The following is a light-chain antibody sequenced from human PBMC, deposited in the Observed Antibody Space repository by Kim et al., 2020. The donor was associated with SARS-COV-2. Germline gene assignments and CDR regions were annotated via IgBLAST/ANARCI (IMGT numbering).Light chain of an antibody. CDR3: DQYYKWLYS. V-gene: IGKV3-15*01. CDR1: QSVGNN. CDR2: GAS. Sequence: EIVMTQSPATLSVSPGERATLSCRASQSVGNNLAWYQQKPGQSPRLLIYGASTRATGVPDRFSGSGSGTDFSLTINDLQSEDFAVYYSDQYYKWLYSWGQGPRLE. J-gene: IGKJ2*03.